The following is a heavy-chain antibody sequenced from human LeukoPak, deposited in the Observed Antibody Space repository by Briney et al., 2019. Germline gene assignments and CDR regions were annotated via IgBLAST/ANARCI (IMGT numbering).Heavy chain of an antibody. Sequence: SETLSLTCTVSGGSISSSPYYWGWIRQPPGKGLEWIGSIYYSGTTHYNPSLESRVTISVDTSKNQFSLKLSSVTAADTAVYYCARHILWFGEFVTYFDYWGQGTLVTVSS. D-gene: IGHD3-10*01. CDR1: GGSISSSPYY. CDR3: ARHILWFGEFVTYFDY. CDR2: IYYSGTT. V-gene: IGHV4-39*01. J-gene: IGHJ4*02.